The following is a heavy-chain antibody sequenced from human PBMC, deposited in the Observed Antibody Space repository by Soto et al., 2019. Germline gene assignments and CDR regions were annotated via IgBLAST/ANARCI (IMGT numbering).Heavy chain of an antibody. J-gene: IGHJ5*02. CDR3: AXAAGRSKLLPXYFDP. CDR2: INPATGDT. Sequence: QVHLVQSGAEVQKPGASVRISCQASGYAFTTSAIHWVRQAPGQSLEWMGWINPATGDTKYSQNVRGRVTFALDTSATTAYLDLRSLASLDTAVYYCAXAAGRSKLLPXYFDPWGQGTLVTVSS. V-gene: IGHV1-3*01. D-gene: IGHD6-13*01. CDR1: GYAFTTSA.